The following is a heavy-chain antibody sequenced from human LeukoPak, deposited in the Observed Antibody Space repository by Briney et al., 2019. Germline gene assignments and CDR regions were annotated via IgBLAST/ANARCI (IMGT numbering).Heavy chain of an antibody. CDR3: ARHEASGFIVVVPAATFDY. Sequence: PSETLSLTCTVSGGSISSYYWSWIRQPPGKGLEWIGYIYCSGSTNYNPSLKSRVTISVDTSKNQFSLKLSSVTAADTAVYYCARHEASGFIVVVPAATFDYWGQGTLVTVSS. D-gene: IGHD2-2*01. CDR2: IYCSGST. J-gene: IGHJ4*02. V-gene: IGHV4-59*01. CDR1: GGSISSYY.